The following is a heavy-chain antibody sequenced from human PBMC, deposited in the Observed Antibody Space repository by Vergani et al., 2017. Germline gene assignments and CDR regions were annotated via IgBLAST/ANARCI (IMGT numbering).Heavy chain of an antibody. D-gene: IGHD6-6*01. CDR1: GFTFSSYW. V-gene: IGHV3-7*01. Sequence: EVQLVESGGGLVQPGGSLRLSCAASGFTFSSYWMSWVRQAPGKGLEWVANIKQDGSEKYYVDSVKGRFTIARDNAKNSLYLQRNSLRAEDTAVYYCAREKYSSWGAYYFDYWGQGTLVTVSS. J-gene: IGHJ4*02. CDR2: IKQDGSEK. CDR3: AREKYSSWGAYYFDY.